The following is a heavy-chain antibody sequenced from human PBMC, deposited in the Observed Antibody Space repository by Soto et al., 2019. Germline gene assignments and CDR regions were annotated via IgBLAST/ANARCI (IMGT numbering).Heavy chain of an antibody. Sequence: QVQLVESGGGVVQPGRSLRLSCAASGFTFSSYGMHWVRQAPGKGLEWVAVIWYDGSNKYYADSVKGRFTISRDNSKNKLYLQMNSLRAEDTAVYYCARFGCSGGSCYDYWGQGTLVTVSS. CDR1: GFTFSSYG. CDR3: ARFGCSGGSCYDY. J-gene: IGHJ4*02. V-gene: IGHV3-33*01. CDR2: IWYDGSNK. D-gene: IGHD2-15*01.